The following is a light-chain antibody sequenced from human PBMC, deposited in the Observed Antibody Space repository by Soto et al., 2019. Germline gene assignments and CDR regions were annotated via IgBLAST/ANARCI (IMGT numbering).Light chain of an antibody. V-gene: IGKV1-9*01. CDR1: QAMSNY. CDR2: AAS. Sequence: DIQMTQSPSSLSASVGGRVTITCRARQAMSNYLAWYQQKPGKVPKLLIYAASTLQNGVPSTCCGSRSGTEVSLTISSLQPEDFGTYYCQQFKSYPITFGQGTQLEIK. J-gene: IGKJ5*01. CDR3: QQFKSYPIT.